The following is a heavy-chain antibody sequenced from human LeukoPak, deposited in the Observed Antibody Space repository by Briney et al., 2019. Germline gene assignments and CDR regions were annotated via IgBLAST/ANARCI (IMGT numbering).Heavy chain of an antibody. CDR1: GFTFTTYW. Sequence: PGESLRLSCAASGFTFTTYWMHWVRQAPGKGLEWVANIKQDGSEKYYVDSAKGRFTISRDNGKNSVYLQMNSLRAEDTAVYYCARDGGHGGDLENWGQGTLVTVST. D-gene: IGHD2-21*02. J-gene: IGHJ4*02. V-gene: IGHV3-7*01. CDR2: IKQDGSEK. CDR3: ARDGGHGGDLEN.